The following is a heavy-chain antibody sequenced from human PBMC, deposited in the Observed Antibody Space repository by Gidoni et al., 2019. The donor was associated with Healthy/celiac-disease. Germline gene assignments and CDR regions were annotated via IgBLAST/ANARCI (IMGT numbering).Heavy chain of an antibody. D-gene: IGHD3-3*01. J-gene: IGHJ6*02. V-gene: IGHV3-7*01. CDR1: GFTFSSYW. Sequence: EVQLVESGGGLVQPGGSLRLSCAASGFTFSSYWMSWVRQAPGKGLGWVANIKQDGSEKYYVDSGKGRFTISRDNAKNSLYLQMNSLRAEDTAVYYCARDPIRITIFGVVPEDYGMDVWGQGTTVTVSS. CDR2: IKQDGSEK. CDR3: ARDPIRITIFGVVPEDYGMDV.